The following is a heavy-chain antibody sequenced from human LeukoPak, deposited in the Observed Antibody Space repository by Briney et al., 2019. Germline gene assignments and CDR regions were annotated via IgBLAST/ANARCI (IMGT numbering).Heavy chain of an antibody. CDR2: IYYSGST. V-gene: IGHV4-59*01. CDR3: ARVVMSLGWFDP. CDR1: GGSISSYY. Sequence: SETLSLTCTVSGGSISSYYWSWIRQPPGKGLEWIGYIYYSGSTNYNPSLKSRVTISVDTSKNQFSLKLSSVTAADTAVYYCARVVMSLGWFDPWGQGTLVTVSS. J-gene: IGHJ5*02. D-gene: IGHD3-22*01.